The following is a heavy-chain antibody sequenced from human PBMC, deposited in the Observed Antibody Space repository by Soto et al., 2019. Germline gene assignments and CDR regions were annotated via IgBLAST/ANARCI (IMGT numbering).Heavy chain of an antibody. CDR2: IIPILGIA. V-gene: IGHV1-69*02. Sequence: ASVKVSCKASGYTFTSYYMHWVRQAPGQGLEWMGRIIPILGIANYAQKFQGRVTITADKSTSTAYMELSSLRSEDTAVYYCARSYHRRDGYNYRFDYWGQGTLVTVSS. D-gene: IGHD5-12*01. CDR3: ARSYHRRDGYNYRFDY. CDR1: GYTFTSYY. J-gene: IGHJ4*02.